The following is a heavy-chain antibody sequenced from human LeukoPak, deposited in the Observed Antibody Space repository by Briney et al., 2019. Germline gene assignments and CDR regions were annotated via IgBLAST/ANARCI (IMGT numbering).Heavy chain of an antibody. J-gene: IGHJ4*02. D-gene: IGHD2-8*01. Sequence: ASVKVSCKASGYTFTSYGISWVRQAPGQRLEWMGWINAGNGNTKYSQKFQGRVTMTADTSTSTTYMELRSLRSDDTAVYYCALIPYCTTATCYYFDYWGQGTLVTVSS. CDR2: INAGNGNT. CDR1: GYTFTSYG. CDR3: ALIPYCTTATCYYFDY. V-gene: IGHV1-18*01.